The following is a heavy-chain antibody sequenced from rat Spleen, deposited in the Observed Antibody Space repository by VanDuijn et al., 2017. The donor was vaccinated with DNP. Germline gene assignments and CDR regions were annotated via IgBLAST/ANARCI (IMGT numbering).Heavy chain of an antibody. CDR2: IWSGGNT. CDR1: GFSLTSYH. D-gene: IGHD3-8*01. CDR3: AGVPNTYYVMDA. J-gene: IGHJ4*01. V-gene: IGHV2-32*01. Sequence: QVQLKESGPGLMQPSQTLSLTCIVSGFSLTSYHVHCVRQSPGKGLEWMAVIWSGGNTDYNSVLKSRLSITRDTSKSQVFLKMNSLQTADTATYYCAGVPNTYYVMDAWGQGASVTVSS.